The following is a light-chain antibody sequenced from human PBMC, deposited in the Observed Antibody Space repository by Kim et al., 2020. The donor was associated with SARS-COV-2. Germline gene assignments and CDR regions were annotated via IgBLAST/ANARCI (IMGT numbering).Light chain of an antibody. J-gene: IGLJ3*02. Sequence: QSVLTQPPSASGTPGQRVTISCSGSSSNIGSNTVNWYQQLPGTAPKLLIYSNNQRPSGVPDRFSGSKSGTSASLAISGLQSEDEADYYCAAWDDSLIGVNWVFGGGTQLTVL. CDR2: SNN. CDR3: AAWDDSLIGVNWV. V-gene: IGLV1-44*01. CDR1: SSNIGSNT.